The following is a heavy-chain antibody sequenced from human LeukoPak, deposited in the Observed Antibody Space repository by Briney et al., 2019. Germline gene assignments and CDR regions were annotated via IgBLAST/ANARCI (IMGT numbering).Heavy chain of an antibody. CDR1: GYTFTSYD. V-gene: IGHV1-8*01. D-gene: IGHD3-22*01. CDR3: ARMGFYYYDSSGSPFDY. CDR2: MNPNSGNT. Sequence: AASVKVSCKASGYTFTSYDINWVRQATGQGLEWMGWMNPNSGNTGYAQKFQGRVTMTRNTSISTAYMELSSLRSEDTAAYYCARMGFYYYDSSGSPFDYWGQGTLVTVSS. J-gene: IGHJ4*02.